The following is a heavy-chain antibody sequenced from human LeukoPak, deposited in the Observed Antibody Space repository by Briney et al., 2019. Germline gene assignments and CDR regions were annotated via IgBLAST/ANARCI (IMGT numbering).Heavy chain of an antibody. J-gene: IGHJ4*02. Sequence: GGSLRLSCAASGFTFRSYGMHWVRQAPGKGLEWVSAISGSGGSTYYADSVKGRFTISRDNSKNTLYLQMNSLRAEDTAVYYCAKDSTEPWRWELPVFFDYWGQGTLVTVSS. V-gene: IGHV3-23*01. CDR2: ISGSGGST. CDR1: GFTFRSYG. CDR3: AKDSTEPWRWELPVFFDY. D-gene: IGHD1-26*01.